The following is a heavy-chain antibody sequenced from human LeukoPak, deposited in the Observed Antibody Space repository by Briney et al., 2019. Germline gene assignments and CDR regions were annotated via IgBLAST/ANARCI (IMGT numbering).Heavy chain of an antibody. Sequence: ASVKVSCKASGYTFTSYGISWVRQAPGQGLEWMGWISAYNGNTNYAQKLQGRVTMTTDTSTSTAYMELRSLRSDDTAVYYCARDSSSFGYNWFDPWGQGTLVTVSS. J-gene: IGHJ5*02. CDR1: GYTFTSYG. V-gene: IGHV1-18*01. D-gene: IGHD6-13*01. CDR3: ARDSSSFGYNWFDP. CDR2: ISAYNGNT.